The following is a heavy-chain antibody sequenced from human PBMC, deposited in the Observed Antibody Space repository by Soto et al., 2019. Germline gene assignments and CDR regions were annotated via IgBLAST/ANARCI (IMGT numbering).Heavy chain of an antibody. CDR1: GFTFSDYY. D-gene: IGHD2-2*01. V-gene: IGHV3-11*05. J-gene: IGHJ6*02. Sequence: GGSLRLSCAASGFTFSDYYMSWIRQAPGKGLEWVSYISSSSSYTNYADSVKGRFTISRDNAKNSLYLQMNSLRAEDTAVYYCARDIVVVPAYYGMDVWGQGTTVTVSS. CDR3: ARDIVVVPAYYGMDV. CDR2: ISSSSSYT.